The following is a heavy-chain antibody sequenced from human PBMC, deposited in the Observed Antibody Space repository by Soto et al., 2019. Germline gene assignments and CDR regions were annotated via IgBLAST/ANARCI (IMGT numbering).Heavy chain of an antibody. J-gene: IGHJ6*02. Sequence: GGSLRLSCAASGFTFSSYGMHWVRQAPGKGLEWVAVISYDGSNKYYADSVKGRFTISRDNSKNTLYLQMNSLRAEDTAVYYCAKDTTIRYDILTGYQDGYYYYYGMDVWGQGTTVTVSS. V-gene: IGHV3-30*18. CDR1: GFTFSSYG. CDR2: ISYDGSNK. CDR3: AKDTTIRYDILTGYQDGYYYYYGMDV. D-gene: IGHD3-9*01.